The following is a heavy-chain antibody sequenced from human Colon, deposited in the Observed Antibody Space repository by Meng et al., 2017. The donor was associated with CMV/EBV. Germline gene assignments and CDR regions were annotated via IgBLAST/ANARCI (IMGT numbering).Heavy chain of an antibody. V-gene: IGHV3-30*03. CDR3: ARASNSSFDP. CDR2: IAHDGTKK. CDR1: GFTSTTNW. J-gene: IGHJ5*02. Sequence: GGSLRLSCAASGFTSTTNWMHWVRQVPGKGLEWVAIIAHDGTKKYYAESVKGRFSLSRDNSQNTVNMNMNSLRGDDTAVYYCARASNSSFDPWGQGTLVTVSS. D-gene: IGHD4-11*01.